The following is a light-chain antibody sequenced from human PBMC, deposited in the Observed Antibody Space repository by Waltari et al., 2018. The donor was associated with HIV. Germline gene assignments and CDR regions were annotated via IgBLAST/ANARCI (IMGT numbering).Light chain of an antibody. V-gene: IGLV1-47*01. CDR2: RNH. CDR1: TSNIESNN. Sequence: QSVLTQPPSASGTPGQRVTISCSGGTSNIESNNVYWYQQVPGTTPRLLIHRNHWRPSGVPDRFSGSKSGTSASLAVSGLRSEDEAAYYCAVWDDSLNGLVFGGGTKLTVL. J-gene: IGLJ2*01. CDR3: AVWDDSLNGLV.